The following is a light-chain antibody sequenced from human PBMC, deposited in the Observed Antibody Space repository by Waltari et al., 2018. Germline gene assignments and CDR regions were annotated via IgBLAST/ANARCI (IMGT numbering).Light chain of an antibody. CDR2: KAS. CDR3: QQYNSYSPF. Sequence: DIQMTQSPSTLSASVGDRVTITCRASQSISSWLAWYQQKPGKAPKLLIYKASSLESGVPSRFSGSGSGTEFTLTIISLQPDDFATYYCQQYNSYSPFFGQGTKLEIK. CDR1: QSISSW. V-gene: IGKV1-5*03. J-gene: IGKJ2*01.